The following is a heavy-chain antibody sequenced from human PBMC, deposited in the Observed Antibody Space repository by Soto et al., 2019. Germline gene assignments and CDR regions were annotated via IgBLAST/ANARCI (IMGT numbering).Heavy chain of an antibody. CDR1: GGSISSSSYY. D-gene: IGHD3-3*01. CDR3: ARPYYDFWSGYLAYYYGMDV. Sequence: PSETLSLTCTVSGGSISSSSYYWGWIRQPPGKGLEWIGSIYYSGSTYYNPSLKSRVTISVDTSKNQFSLKLSSVTAADTAVYYCARPYYDFWSGYLAYYYGMDVWGQGTTVTVSS. CDR2: IYYSGST. V-gene: IGHV4-39*01. J-gene: IGHJ6*02.